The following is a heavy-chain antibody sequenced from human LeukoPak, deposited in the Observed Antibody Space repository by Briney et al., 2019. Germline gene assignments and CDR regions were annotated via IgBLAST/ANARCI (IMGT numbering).Heavy chain of an antibody. CDR1: GGSTTNNNHY. CDR3: ARRGYSFGYSSRPEYYYYMDV. CDR2: ISHSGST. D-gene: IGHD5-18*01. Sequence: SETLSLTCTVSGGSTTNNNHYWAWSRQPPGKGLEWIGVISHSGSTYSNPSLKSRVTMSVDMSNSHFSLRLSSVTAADTAVYFCARRGYSFGYSSRPEYYYYMDVWGKGTTVTVSS. V-gene: IGHV4-39*02. J-gene: IGHJ6*03.